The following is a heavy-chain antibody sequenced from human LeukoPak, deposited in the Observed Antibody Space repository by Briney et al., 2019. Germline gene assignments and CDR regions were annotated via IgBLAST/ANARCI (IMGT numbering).Heavy chain of an antibody. Sequence: WGSLRLSCAASGFTVSSNYMSWVRQAPGKGLEWVSVIYSGGSTYYADSVKGRFTISRDNSKNTLYLQMNSLRAEDTAVYYCARDLLYSSPPAYGMDVWGQGTTVTVSS. J-gene: IGHJ6*02. CDR2: IYSGGST. CDR3: ARDLLYSSPPAYGMDV. CDR1: GFTVSSNY. V-gene: IGHV3-53*01. D-gene: IGHD6-13*01.